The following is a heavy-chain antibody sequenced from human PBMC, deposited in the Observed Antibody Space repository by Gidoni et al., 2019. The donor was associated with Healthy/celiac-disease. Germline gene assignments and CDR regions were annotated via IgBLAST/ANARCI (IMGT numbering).Heavy chain of an antibody. D-gene: IGHD3-22*01. CDR3: AKSPDSSGYRIIAEYFQH. CDR2: IRVSGGST. CDR1: GFTFSSYA. V-gene: IGHV3-23*01. Sequence: EVQLLESGGGLVQPGGSLRISCAASGFTFSSYAMSWVRQAPGKGLEGFSAIRVSGGSTYYADSVKGRFTISRDNSKNTRYLQMNSLRAEDTAVYYCAKSPDSSGYRIIAEYFQHWGQGTLVTVSS. J-gene: IGHJ1*01.